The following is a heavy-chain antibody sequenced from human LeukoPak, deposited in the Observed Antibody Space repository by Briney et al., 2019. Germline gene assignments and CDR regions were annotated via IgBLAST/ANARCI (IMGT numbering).Heavy chain of an antibody. J-gene: IGHJ6*03. Sequence: GGSLRLSCAASGFTFSSYAMHWVRQAPGKGLEWVAVISYDGSDKYYADSVKGRFTISRDNSKNTLYLQMNSLRAEDTAVYYCARGGSDLDYYYMDVWGKGTTVTVSS. V-gene: IGHV3-30*01. CDR1: GFTFSSYA. CDR2: ISYDGSDK. CDR3: ARGGSDLDYYYMDV. D-gene: IGHD1-26*01.